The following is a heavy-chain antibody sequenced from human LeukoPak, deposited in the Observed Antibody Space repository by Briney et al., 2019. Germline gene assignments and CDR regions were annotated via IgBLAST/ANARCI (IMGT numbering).Heavy chain of an antibody. Sequence: GGSLRLSCTASGFTFGDYAMSWFRQAPGKGLEWVGFIRSKAYGGTTEYAASVKGRFTISRDDSKSIAYLQMNSLKTEDTAVYYCAKDGRWDYGDYGVWGYWGQGTLVTVSS. V-gene: IGHV3-49*03. CDR2: IRSKAYGGTT. J-gene: IGHJ4*02. D-gene: IGHD4-17*01. CDR3: AKDGRWDYGDYGVWGY. CDR1: GFTFGDYA.